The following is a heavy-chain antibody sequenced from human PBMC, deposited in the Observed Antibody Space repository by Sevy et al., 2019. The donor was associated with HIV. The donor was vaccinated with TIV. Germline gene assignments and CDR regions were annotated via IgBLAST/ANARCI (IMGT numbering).Heavy chain of an antibody. J-gene: IGHJ5*02. CDR2: IYSVGST. V-gene: IGHV3-53*01. D-gene: IGHD3-3*01. CDR1: GFTVSSNY. CDR3: ASGGDDFWCGLGLDP. Sequence: GGSLRRSCAASGFTVSSNYMSWVRQAPGKGLEWVSVIYSVGSTYYADSVKDRFTISRDNSKNTLYIQMNSLRAADTAVEYGASGGDDFWCGLGLDPWGQGTLVTVSS.